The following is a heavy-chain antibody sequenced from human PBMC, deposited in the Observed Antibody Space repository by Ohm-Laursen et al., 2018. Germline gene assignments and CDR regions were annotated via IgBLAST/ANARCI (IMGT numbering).Heavy chain of an antibody. Sequence: SLRLSCAASGFTVSDAWMSWVRQAPGKGLEWVANIKQDGSEKYYVDSVTGRFTISRDNAKNSLYLQMNSLRAEDTAVYYCFSGPSWEIWGQGTVVTVSS. V-gene: IGHV3-7*01. D-gene: IGHD1-26*01. J-gene: IGHJ3*02. CDR1: GFTVSDAW. CDR3: FSGPSWEI. CDR2: IKQDGSEK.